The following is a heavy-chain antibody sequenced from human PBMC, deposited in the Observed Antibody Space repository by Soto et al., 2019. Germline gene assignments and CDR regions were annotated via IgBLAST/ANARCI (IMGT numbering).Heavy chain of an antibody. Sequence: SGPTLVNPTQTLTLTCTFSGFSLSTSGVGVGWIRQPPGKALEWLALIYWDDDKRYSPSLKSRLTITKDTSKNQVVLTMTNMDPVDTATYYCAHSRITMVRGVISAFDIWGQGTMVTVSS. V-gene: IGHV2-5*02. CDR2: IYWDDDK. D-gene: IGHD3-10*01. CDR3: AHSRITMVRGVISAFDI. CDR1: GFSLSTSGVG. J-gene: IGHJ3*02.